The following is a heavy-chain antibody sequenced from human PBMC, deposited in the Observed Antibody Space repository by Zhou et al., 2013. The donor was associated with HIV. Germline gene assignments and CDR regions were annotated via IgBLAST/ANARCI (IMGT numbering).Heavy chain of an antibody. D-gene: IGHD2-2*01. Sequence: EVQLVESGGGLVKPGGSLRLSCAASGFTFSSYSMNWARQAPGKGLEWVSSISSSSSYIYYADSVKGRFTISRDNAKNSLYLQMNSLRAEDTAVYYCAREGYCSSTSCWEYFQHWGQGTLVTVSS. V-gene: IGHV3-21*01. CDR2: ISSSSSYI. CDR3: AREGYCSSTSCWEYFQH. CDR1: GFTFSSYS. J-gene: IGHJ1*01.